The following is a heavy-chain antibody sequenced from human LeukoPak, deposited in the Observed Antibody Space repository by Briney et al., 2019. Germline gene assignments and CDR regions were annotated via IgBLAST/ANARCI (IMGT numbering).Heavy chain of an antibody. CDR3: ARHLVVPAAIRKFDP. V-gene: IGHV4-34*01. J-gene: IGHJ5*02. CDR1: GGSFSGYY. Sequence: PSETLSLTCAVYGGSFSGYYWSWIRQPPGKGLEWIGEINHSGSTNYNPSLKSRVTISVDTSKNQFSLKLSSVTAADTAVYYCARHLVVPAAIRKFDPWGQGTLVTVSS. D-gene: IGHD2-2*02. CDR2: INHSGST.